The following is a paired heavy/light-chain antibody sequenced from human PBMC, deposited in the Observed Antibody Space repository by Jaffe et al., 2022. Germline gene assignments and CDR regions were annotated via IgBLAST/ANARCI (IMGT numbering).Heavy chain of an antibody. J-gene: IGHJ4*02. CDR3: ARHGRGGTVMVLPNMYFFDS. CDR2: IYHSGGP. Sequence: QVQLQESGPGLVKPSETLSLTCAVSGYSISSDYFWGWIRQPPGTGLEWIGSIYHSGGPYYNPSLKSRITISIDTSRSQFSLRLTSVTAADTAVYYCARHGRGGTVMVLPNMYFFDSWGQGALVTVSS. V-gene: IGHV4-38-2*01. D-gene: IGHD3-16*02. CDR1: GYSISSDYF.
Light chain of an antibody. V-gene: IGKV3-20*01. J-gene: IGKJ2*01. CDR1: QSVSSNL. Sequence: EIVLTQSPGTLSLSPGERATLSCRASQSVSSNLLAWYQQKPGQAPRLLMFGASSRATGISDRFTGSGSGTDFTLTISRLEPEDFAVYYCQQFTSSPPKYTFGQGTKLEIK. CDR3: QQFTSSPPKYT. CDR2: GAS.